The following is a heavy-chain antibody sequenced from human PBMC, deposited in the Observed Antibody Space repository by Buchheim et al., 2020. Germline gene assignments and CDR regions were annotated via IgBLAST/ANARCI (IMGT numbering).Heavy chain of an antibody. D-gene: IGHD2-21*02. CDR1: GGTFSSYT. CDR3: ARSAGLTAIRYYYYYGMDV. V-gene: IGHV1-69*02. Sequence: QVQLVQSGAEVKKPGSSVKVSCKASGGTFSSYTISWVRQAPGQGLEWMGRIIPILGIANYAQKFQGRVTITADKSTSTAYMELSSLRSEDTAVYYCARSAGLTAIRYYYYYGMDVWGQGTT. J-gene: IGHJ6*02. CDR2: IIPILGIA.